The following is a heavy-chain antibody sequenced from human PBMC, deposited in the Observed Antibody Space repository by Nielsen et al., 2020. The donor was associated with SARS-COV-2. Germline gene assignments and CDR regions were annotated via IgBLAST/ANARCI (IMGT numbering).Heavy chain of an antibody. J-gene: IGHJ4*02. Sequence: ASVKVSCKASGGTFSSYAISWVRQAPGQGLEWMGWISAYNGNTNYAQKLQGRVTMTTDTSTSTAYMELRSLRSDDTAVYYCARARNYGDYADWGQGTLVTVSS. D-gene: IGHD4-17*01. CDR1: GGTFSSYA. CDR3: ARARNYGDYAD. V-gene: IGHV1-18*01. CDR2: ISAYNGNT.